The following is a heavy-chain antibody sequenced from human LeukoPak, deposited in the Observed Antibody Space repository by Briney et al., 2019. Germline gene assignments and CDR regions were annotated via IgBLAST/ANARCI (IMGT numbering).Heavy chain of an antibody. D-gene: IGHD2-21*02. CDR2: IYYSGST. V-gene: IGHV4-31*03. CDR1: GGSISRGGYY. J-gene: IGHJ6*02. CDR3: ARTPIVVVTAIEGYYYGMDV. Sequence: SQTLSLTCTVSGGSISRGGYYWSWIRQHPGKGLEWIGYIYYSGSTYYNPSLKSRVTISVDTSKNQFSLKLSSVTAADAAVYYCARTPIVVVTAIEGYYYGMDVWGQGTTVTVSS.